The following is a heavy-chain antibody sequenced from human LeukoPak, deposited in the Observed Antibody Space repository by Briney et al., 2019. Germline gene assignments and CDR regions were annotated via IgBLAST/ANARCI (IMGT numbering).Heavy chain of an antibody. D-gene: IGHD2-2*03. Sequence: GRSLRLSCAASGFTFSSYGMHWVRQAPGKGLEWVAVIWYDGSNKYYADSVKGRFTISRDNSKNTLYLQMNSLRAEDTAVYYCAKRGWIGYYGMDVWGQGTTVTVSS. CDR2: IWYDGSNK. J-gene: IGHJ6*02. CDR1: GFTFSSYG. V-gene: IGHV3-33*06. CDR3: AKRGWIGYYGMDV.